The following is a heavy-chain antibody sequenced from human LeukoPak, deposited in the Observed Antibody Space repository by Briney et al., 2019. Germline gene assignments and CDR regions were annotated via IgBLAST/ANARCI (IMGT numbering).Heavy chain of an antibody. CDR3: AKGQMGSSYCSGGSCHPYYFDY. Sequence: GVPLRLSCAASGFTFSSYAMSWVRQAPGKGLEWVSGISSSGCMTYYGDSVKGRFTISRDNSKNTLYLQMNSLRAEDTAVYYCAKGQMGSSYCSGGSCHPYYFDYWGQGTLVTVSS. V-gene: IGHV3-23*01. CDR1: GFTFSSYA. J-gene: IGHJ4*02. D-gene: IGHD2-15*01. CDR2: ISSSGCMT.